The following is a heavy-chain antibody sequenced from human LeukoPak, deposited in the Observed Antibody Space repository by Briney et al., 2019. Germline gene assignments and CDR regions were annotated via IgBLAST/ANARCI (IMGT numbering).Heavy chain of an antibody. CDR2: INPSGGST. CDR3: ARDCGPTLGSCYGLDY. CDR1: GYTFTSYY. Sequence: VASVTVSCTASGYTFTSYYMHWVRQAPGQGLEWMGIINPSGGSTSYAQKFKGGVTMTRDMSTSTVYMELSSLRSEDTAVYYCARDCGPTLGSCYGLDYWGQGTLVTVSS. V-gene: IGHV1-46*01. D-gene: IGHD2-15*01. J-gene: IGHJ4*02.